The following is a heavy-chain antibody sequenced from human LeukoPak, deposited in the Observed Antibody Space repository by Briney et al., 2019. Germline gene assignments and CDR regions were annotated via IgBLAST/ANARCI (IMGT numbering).Heavy chain of an antibody. D-gene: IGHD2-2*01. V-gene: IGHV4-38-2*02. CDR2: IYHSGST. Sequence: PSETLSLTCTVSGYSISSGFYWGWIRQPPGKGLEWIGSIYHSGSTYYNPSLKSRVTISVDTSKNQFSLKLSSVTAADTAVYYCARVYCSSTSCFENYWGQGTLVTVSS. CDR3: ARVYCSSTSCFENY. CDR1: GYSISSGFY. J-gene: IGHJ4*02.